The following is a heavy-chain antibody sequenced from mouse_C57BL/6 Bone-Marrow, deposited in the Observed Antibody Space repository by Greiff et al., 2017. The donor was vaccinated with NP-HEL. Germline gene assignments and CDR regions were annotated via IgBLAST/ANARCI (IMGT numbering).Heavy chain of an antibody. D-gene: IGHD4-1*02. V-gene: IGHV2-9-1*01. J-gene: IGHJ4*01. CDR3: ARKGANWDLYAMDY. CDR2: IWTGGGT. Sequence: VKLMESGPGLVAPSQSLSITCTASGFSLTSYAISWVRQPPGKGLEWLGVIWTGGGTNYNPATKHRLSISKDNSKSQVFLKMNSLQTDATARYSCARKGANWDLYAMDYWGQGTSVTVSS. CDR1: GFSLTSYA.